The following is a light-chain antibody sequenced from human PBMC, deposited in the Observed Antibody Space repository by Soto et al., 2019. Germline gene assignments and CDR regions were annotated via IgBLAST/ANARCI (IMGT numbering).Light chain of an antibody. Sequence: QSVLTQPPSVSGAQGQRVTISCTGSSYNIWAGYDVHWYQQLPGTAPKLLIYGNSNRPSGVPDRFSGSKSGTSASLAITGLQAEDDADYYCQSYDSSLSGYVFGTGTKLTVL. CDR2: GNS. CDR3: QSYDSSLSGYV. V-gene: IGLV1-40*01. J-gene: IGLJ1*01. CDR1: SYNIWAGYD.